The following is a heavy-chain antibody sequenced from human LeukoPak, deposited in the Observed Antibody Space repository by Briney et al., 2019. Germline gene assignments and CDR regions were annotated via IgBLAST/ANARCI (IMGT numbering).Heavy chain of an antibody. Sequence: ASVKVSCKASGYSFTSYDMNWVRQAPVQGPEWMAWMNPGTNRRGYAQKFQGRVTLTSDSSISTAHMELTSLRTDDTAVYYCVRGAYPSPWGQGILVTVSS. CDR2: MNPGTNRR. CDR3: VRGAYPSP. V-gene: IGHV1-8*01. CDR1: GYSFTSYD. J-gene: IGHJ4*02.